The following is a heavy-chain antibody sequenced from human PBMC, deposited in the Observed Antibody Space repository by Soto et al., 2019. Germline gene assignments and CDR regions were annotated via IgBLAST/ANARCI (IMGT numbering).Heavy chain of an antibody. CDR1: GYTFTNYG. V-gene: IGHV1-18*01. Sequence: QVQLVQSGAEVKKPGASVKVSCKSSGYTFTNYGISWVRQAPGQGLEWMGWISAYNGNTNYAQKLQGRVTMTTDTXMSTAYMELRSLRADATAVYYCARGTRGGPTLRPDYWGQGTLVTVSS. D-gene: IGHD1-26*01. J-gene: IGHJ4*02. CDR3: ARGTRGGPTLRPDY. CDR2: ISAYNGNT.